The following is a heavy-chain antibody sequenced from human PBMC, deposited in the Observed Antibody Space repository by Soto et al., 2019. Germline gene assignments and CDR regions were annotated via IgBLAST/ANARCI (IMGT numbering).Heavy chain of an antibody. V-gene: IGHV4-59*01. CDR3: ARFRRNYFDH. CDR1: GASMVGFS. D-gene: IGHD3-10*01. CDR2: INYVGRTS. J-gene: IGHJ4*02. Sequence: QVQLQEPAPGLVKPSGTLSLPCMVSGASMVGFSWSWSGRPPGKGLEWIGYINYVGRTSYYSPSLQSRVTISLDSSKNQFSLTLSSVTAADTAVYFCARFRRNYFDHWGQGTLVTVSS.